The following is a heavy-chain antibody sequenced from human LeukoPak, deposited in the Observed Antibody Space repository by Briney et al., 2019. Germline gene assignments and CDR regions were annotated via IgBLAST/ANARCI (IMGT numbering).Heavy chain of an antibody. CDR2: IRYDGSNK. CDR1: GFNFDNFA. J-gene: IGHJ4*02. Sequence: GGSLRLSCVVSGFNFDNFAMHWVRQAPGKGLEWVAFIRYDGSNKYYADSVKGRFTISRDNSKNTLYLQMNSLRAEDTAVYYCAKSSRFGELTYFDYWGQGTLVTVSS. D-gene: IGHD3-10*01. V-gene: IGHV3-30*02. CDR3: AKSSRFGELTYFDY.